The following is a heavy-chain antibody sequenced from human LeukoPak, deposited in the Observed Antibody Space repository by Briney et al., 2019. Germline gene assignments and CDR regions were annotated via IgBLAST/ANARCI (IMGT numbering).Heavy chain of an antibody. D-gene: IGHD6-19*01. CDR1: GFTFSTYT. CDR2: ITGTSSTI. V-gene: IGHV3-48*02. Sequence: GGSLRLSCAASGFTFSTYTMDWVRQAPGKGLEWVSYITGTSSTIYYADSVKGRFTVSRDNARNSLFLQMNSLRDEDTGVYYCARVLTDSRDWYHFDYWGQGTLVTVSS. J-gene: IGHJ4*02. CDR3: ARVLTDSRDWYHFDY.